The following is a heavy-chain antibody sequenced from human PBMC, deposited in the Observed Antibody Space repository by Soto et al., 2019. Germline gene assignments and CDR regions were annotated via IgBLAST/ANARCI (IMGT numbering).Heavy chain of an antibody. V-gene: IGHV3-21*01. CDR2: TSSGSSDT. CDR1: GLTFSSYA. J-gene: IGHJ4*02. Sequence: GGSLGLSCAASGLTFSSYAMSWVRQVPGKGLEWVASTSSGSSDTWYADSVKGRFIISRDNAQNSLFLQMNTLRPEDTAMYYCARVAYWGPGTQVTVSS. CDR3: ARVAY.